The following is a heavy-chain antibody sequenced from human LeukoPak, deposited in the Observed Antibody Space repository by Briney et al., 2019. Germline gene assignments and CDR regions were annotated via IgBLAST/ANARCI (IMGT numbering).Heavy chain of an antibody. Sequence: SETLSLTCTVTGGSISSGGYYWSWIRQHPGKGLEWIGYIYYSGSTYYNPSLKSRVTISVDTSKNQFSLKLSSVTAADTAMYYCARDGRWNDGKAVDYWGQGTSVTVSS. J-gene: IGHJ4*02. D-gene: IGHD1-1*01. CDR1: GGSISSGGYY. CDR3: ARDGRWNDGKAVDY. CDR2: IYYSGST. V-gene: IGHV4-31*03.